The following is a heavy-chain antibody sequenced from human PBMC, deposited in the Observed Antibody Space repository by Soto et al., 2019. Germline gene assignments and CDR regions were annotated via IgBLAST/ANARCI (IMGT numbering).Heavy chain of an antibody. CDR3: ARGVRFQGRVYYLDF. J-gene: IGHJ4*02. Sequence: EMQLVESGGGLVQPGGSVRLSCAASEFTFSSYWMSWVRQAPGKGLEWVANIKQDESEKDYVDSVKGRFTISRDNAKKSLYLEMNSLRAEDTAVYYCARGVRFQGRVYYLDFWGQGTLVTVSS. V-gene: IGHV3-7*01. D-gene: IGHD2-21*01. CDR2: IKQDESEK. CDR1: EFTFSSYW.